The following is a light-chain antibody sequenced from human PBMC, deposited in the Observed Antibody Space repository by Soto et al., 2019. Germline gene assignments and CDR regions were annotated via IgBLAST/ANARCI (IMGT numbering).Light chain of an antibody. CDR1: QGISSY. Sequence: DIQLTQSPSFLSASVGYRVTITCRASQGISSYLAWYQQKPGKAPKFLIYAASTLRGAVPSRFSGSGSGTEFTLTISSLQPEDFATYYCQGLNDYPITFGQGTRLEIK. CDR2: AAS. V-gene: IGKV1-9*01. CDR3: QGLNDYPIT. J-gene: IGKJ5*01.